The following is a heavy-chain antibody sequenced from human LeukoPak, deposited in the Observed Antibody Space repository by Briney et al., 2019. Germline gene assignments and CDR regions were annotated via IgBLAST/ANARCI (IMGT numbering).Heavy chain of an antibody. D-gene: IGHD1-26*01. CDR2: ISDSSSYT. CDR3: ARDRVGYYFDY. CDR1: GFTFSDYY. V-gene: IGHV3-11*05. Sequence: GGSLRLSCAASGFTFSDYYMSWIRQAPGKGLEWISYISDSSSYTNYADSVKGRFTISRDNAKNSLYLQMNSLRAEGTAVYYCARDRVGYYFDYWGQGTLVTVSS. J-gene: IGHJ4*02.